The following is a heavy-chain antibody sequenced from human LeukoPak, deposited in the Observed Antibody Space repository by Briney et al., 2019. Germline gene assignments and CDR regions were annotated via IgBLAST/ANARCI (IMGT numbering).Heavy chain of an antibody. CDR3: AKRGPIYSASPGNYFDY. V-gene: IGHV3-74*01. Sequence: PGGSLRLSCAASGFTFSSNWMHWVRQAPGKGLVWVSRIISNENSATYADSVKGRFTISRDNSKNTLYLQMNSLRAEDTAIYYCAKRGPIYSASPGNYFDYWGQGTLVTVSS. CDR2: IISNENSA. CDR1: GFTFSSNW. J-gene: IGHJ4*02. D-gene: IGHD3-10*01.